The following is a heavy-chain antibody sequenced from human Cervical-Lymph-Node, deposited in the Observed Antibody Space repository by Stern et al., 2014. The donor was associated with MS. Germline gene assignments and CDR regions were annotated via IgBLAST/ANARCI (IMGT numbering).Heavy chain of an antibody. CDR3: APHSPGY. CDR2: ISAFGTST. J-gene: IGHJ4*02. D-gene: IGHD2-15*01. CDR1: GFSFSDYN. V-gene: IGHV3-21*01. Sequence: EVQLLESGGGLVKPGGSLRLSCVGSGFSFSDYNMNWVRQAPGKGLETVSSISAFGTSTYYADSVKGRFTVSRDNAKNSLYLQMTSLRVEDTAVYYCAPHSPGYWGQGSLVTVSS.